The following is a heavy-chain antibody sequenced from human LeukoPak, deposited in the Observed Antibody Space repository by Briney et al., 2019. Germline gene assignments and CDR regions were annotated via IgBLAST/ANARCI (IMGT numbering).Heavy chain of an antibody. CDR1: GFTFSSYG. CDR3: AKLRGGVTNPVDY. J-gene: IGHJ4*02. Sequence: PGGSLRLSCAASGFTFSSYGMHWVRQAPGKGLEWVAVIWYDGSNKYYADSVKGRFTISRDNPKNTLYLQMNSLRAEDTAVYYCAKLRGGVTNPVDYWGQGTLVTVSS. V-gene: IGHV3-33*06. CDR2: IWYDGSNK. D-gene: IGHD3-16*01.